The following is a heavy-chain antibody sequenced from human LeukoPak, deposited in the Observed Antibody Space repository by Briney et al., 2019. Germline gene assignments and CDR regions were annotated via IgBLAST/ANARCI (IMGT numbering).Heavy chain of an antibody. CDR3: ARRSSSGWYQDYYYYYMDV. D-gene: IGHD6-19*01. J-gene: IGHJ6*03. CDR2: IRYDGTNK. V-gene: IGHV3-30*02. CDR1: EFTFRNYG. Sequence: GGSLRLSCAASEFTFRNYGMHWVRQAPGKGLEWVAFIRYDGTNKYYADSVKGRFTISRDNSKNTLYLKMNSLRGEDTAVYYCARRSSSGWYQDYYYYYMDVWGKGTTVTISS.